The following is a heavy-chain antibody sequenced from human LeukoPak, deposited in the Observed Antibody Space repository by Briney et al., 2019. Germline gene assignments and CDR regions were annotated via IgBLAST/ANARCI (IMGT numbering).Heavy chain of an antibody. J-gene: IGHJ2*01. Sequence: GGSLRLSCAASGFTFTNYAMNWVRQAPERGLEWVSTIHGGGDVSYYADSLEGRFTISRDNSRNMLYLYMNNLRAEDTAVYYCAKALSSSFYYFDLGGRGTLVTVSS. CDR2: IHGGGDVS. CDR1: GFTFTNYA. CDR3: AKALSSSFYYFDL. V-gene: IGHV3-23*01. D-gene: IGHD3-16*02.